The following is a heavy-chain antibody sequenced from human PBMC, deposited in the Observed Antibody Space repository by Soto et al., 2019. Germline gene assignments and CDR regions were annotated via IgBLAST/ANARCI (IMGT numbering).Heavy chain of an antibody. CDR1: GFTFSSYA. CDR3: ANFGSVQFFDCLSPPFAY. Sequence: GGSLRLSCAASGFTFSSYAMSWVRQAPGKGLEWVSAISGSGGSTYYADSVKGRFTISRDNSKNTLYLQMNSLRAEDTAVYYCANFGSVQFFDCLSPPFAYWAQGTLVTVSS. J-gene: IGHJ4*02. CDR2: ISGSGGST. V-gene: IGHV3-23*01. D-gene: IGHD3-9*01.